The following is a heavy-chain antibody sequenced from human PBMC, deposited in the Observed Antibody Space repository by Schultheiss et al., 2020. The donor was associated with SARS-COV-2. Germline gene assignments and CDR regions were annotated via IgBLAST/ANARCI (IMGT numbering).Heavy chain of an antibody. CDR3: ARDLTGIAH. D-gene: IGHD1-20*01. J-gene: IGHJ4*02. V-gene: IGHV3-48*04. CDR1: GFTFSSYS. Sequence: GGSLRLSCVASGFTFSSYSMNWVRQAPGKGLEWVSYITPSGNTIYYAGSVKGRFTISRDNGKNSLYLQMNSLRAEDTAVYYCARDLTGIAHWGQGTLVTVS. CDR2: ITPSGNTI.